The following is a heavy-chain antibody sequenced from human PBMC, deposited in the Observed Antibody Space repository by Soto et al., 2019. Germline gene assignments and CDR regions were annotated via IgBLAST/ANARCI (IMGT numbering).Heavy chain of an antibody. Sequence: EMQLLESGGGLVQPGGSLRLSCAASGFTFSSYGMTWVRQAPGKGLEWVSFSSATGAGTYFADSVKGRFTISRDNSKNTLYLQMSNLRADDTAVYYCAKDRRAGGNYGFYSDFWGQGALVIVSS. CDR3: AKDRRAGGNYGFYSDF. CDR1: GFTFSSYG. V-gene: IGHV3-23*01. D-gene: IGHD1-7*01. CDR2: SSATGAGT. J-gene: IGHJ4*02.